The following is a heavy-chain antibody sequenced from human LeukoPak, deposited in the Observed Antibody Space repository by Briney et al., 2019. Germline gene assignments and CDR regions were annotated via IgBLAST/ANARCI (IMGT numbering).Heavy chain of an antibody. J-gene: IGHJ4*02. CDR2: IYYSGST. Sequence: PSETLSLTCTVSGGSISSSYYWGWIRQPPGKGLEWIGSIYYSGSTYYNPSLKSRVTISVDTSKNQFSLKLSSVTAADTAVYYCARVGIAAHYVDYWGQGTLVTVSS. CDR3: ARVGIAAHYVDY. D-gene: IGHD6-13*01. CDR1: GGSISSSYY. V-gene: IGHV4-39*07.